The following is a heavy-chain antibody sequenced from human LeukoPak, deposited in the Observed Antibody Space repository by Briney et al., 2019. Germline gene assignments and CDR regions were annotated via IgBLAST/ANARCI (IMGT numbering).Heavy chain of an antibody. CDR3: AKGVRGPDY. V-gene: IGHV3-23*01. J-gene: IGHJ4*02. Sequence: GSLILSCAASGFTFSSYAMRLVRPAPGKGLGWVSAISGSGGSTYYAVSVKGRFTISRDNSKTTLYLQMNSLRAEDAAVYYCAKGVRGPDYWGQGTLVTASS. CDR2: ISGSGGST. CDR1: GFTFSSYA.